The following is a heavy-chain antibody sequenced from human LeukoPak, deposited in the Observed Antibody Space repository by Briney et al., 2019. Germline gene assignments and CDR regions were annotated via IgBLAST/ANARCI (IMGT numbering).Heavy chain of an antibody. CDR2: VYTSGST. J-gene: IGHJ3*02. V-gene: IGHV4-4*07. D-gene: IGHD2-8*01. Sequence: PSETLSLTCTVSGGSISSYYWSWIRQPAGKGLEWIGRVYTSGSTNYNPSLKSRVTVSVDTSKNQFSLNLSSVTAADTAIYYCARVKTSYAAFDIWGQGTMVTVSS. CDR1: GGSISSYY. CDR3: ARVKTSYAAFDI.